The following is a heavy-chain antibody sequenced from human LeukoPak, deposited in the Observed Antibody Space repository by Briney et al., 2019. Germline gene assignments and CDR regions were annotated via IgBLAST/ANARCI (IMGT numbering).Heavy chain of an antibody. J-gene: IGHJ6*03. CDR1: GGSISSGSYY. Sequence: SQTLSLTCTVSGGSISSGSYYWSWIRQPAGKGLEWIGRIYTSGSTNYNPSLTSHVTISMDASKNQFSLNLSSVTAADTAVYYCATSPYYFYMDVWGKGTSVIVSS. CDR2: IYTSGST. V-gene: IGHV4-61*02. CDR3: ATSPYYFYMDV.